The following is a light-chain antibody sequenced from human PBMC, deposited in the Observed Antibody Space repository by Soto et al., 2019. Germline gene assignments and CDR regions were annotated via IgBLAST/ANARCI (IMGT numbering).Light chain of an antibody. V-gene: IGKV1-12*02. CDR2: AAS. CDR1: QIIGSW. CDR3: QQATSFPFT. Sequence: DLQMTQSPSSVSASIGDRVTITCRASQIIGSWLAWYQQKPGKAPTLLIYAASSLQSGVPSRFSGSGSGTDFTLTITSLQAEDSATYYCQQATSFPFTFGPGTKVDIK. J-gene: IGKJ3*01.